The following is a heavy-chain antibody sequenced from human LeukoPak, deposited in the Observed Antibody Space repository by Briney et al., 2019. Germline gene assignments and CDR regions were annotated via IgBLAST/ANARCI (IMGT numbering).Heavy chain of an antibody. J-gene: IGHJ4*01. D-gene: IGHD5-18*01. Sequence: GSLRLSCTGSGFTFGDYAMSWVRQAPGKGLEWVGFIRRRGYGGTIEYAASVRGRFTISRDDSKSIAYLQMNSLKAEDTAVYYCARDRTSRGYSYGVDYWGHGTLVTVSS. CDR3: ARDRTSRGYSYGVDY. CDR1: GFTFGDYA. CDR2: IRRRGYGGTI. V-gene: IGHV3-49*04.